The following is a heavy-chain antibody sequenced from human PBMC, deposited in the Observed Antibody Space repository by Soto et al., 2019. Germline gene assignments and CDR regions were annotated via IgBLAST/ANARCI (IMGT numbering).Heavy chain of an antibody. D-gene: IGHD2-21*02. CDR3: ARGGHVVVVTVALGY. V-gene: IGHV1-46*01. Sequence: QVQLMQSGAEVKKPGASVKVSCKASGDTFTDYYIHWVRQAPGQGLEWMGTVNPSGGHTTYAQHFLGRVTMTRDTSTSTLYMELTSLTSDDTAIYYCARGGHVVVVTVALGYWGQGTLVTVSS. J-gene: IGHJ4*02. CDR2: VNPSGGHT. CDR1: GDTFTDYY.